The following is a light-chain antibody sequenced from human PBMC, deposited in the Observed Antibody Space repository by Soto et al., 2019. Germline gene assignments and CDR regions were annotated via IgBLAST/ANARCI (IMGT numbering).Light chain of an antibody. CDR3: QQYKT. Sequence: DMLLTQSPGTLSLSPGDSATLSCRASQSVSSSYLAWYQQKPGQAPRLLISGASSSANGIPDRFSGSGSATDFTLTISRLEPEDFAVYYCQQYKTCGQGTKVDIK. CDR2: GAS. CDR1: QSVSSSY. J-gene: IGKJ1*01. V-gene: IGKV3-20*01.